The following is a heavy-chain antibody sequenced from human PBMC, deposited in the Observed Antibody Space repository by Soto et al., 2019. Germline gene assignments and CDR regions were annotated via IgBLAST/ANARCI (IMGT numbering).Heavy chain of an antibody. Sequence: PSETLSLTCTVSGGSISSSSYYWGWIRQPPGKGLEWIGSIYYSGSTYYNPSLKSRVTISVDTSKNQFSLKLSSVTAADTAVYYCARRADYGDLSYYFDYWGQGTLVTVSS. D-gene: IGHD4-17*01. CDR1: GGSISSSSYY. CDR3: ARRADYGDLSYYFDY. V-gene: IGHV4-39*01. CDR2: IYYSGST. J-gene: IGHJ4*02.